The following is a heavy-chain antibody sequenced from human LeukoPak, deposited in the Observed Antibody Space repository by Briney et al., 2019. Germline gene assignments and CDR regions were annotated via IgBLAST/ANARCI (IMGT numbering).Heavy chain of an antibody. Sequence: ASVKVSCKTSGYTFTSFDMHWVRQAPGQGLEWMGIINPSEGFTTYAQNFQGRVTMTRDTSTSTVYMELSSLRSDDTAVYYCARRAFDWLVDGYSYGMDVWGQGTTVTVSS. CDR3: ARRAFDWLVDGYSYGMDV. D-gene: IGHD3-9*01. CDR1: GYTFTSFD. J-gene: IGHJ6*02. CDR2: INPSEGFT. V-gene: IGHV1-46*01.